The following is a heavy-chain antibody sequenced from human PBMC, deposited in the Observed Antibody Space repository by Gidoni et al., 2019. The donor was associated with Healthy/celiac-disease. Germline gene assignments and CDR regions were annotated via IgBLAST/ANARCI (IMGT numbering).Heavy chain of an antibody. V-gene: IGHV3-30-3*01. CDR1: GFTFSSYA. CDR2: ISYDGSNK. Sequence: QVQLVESGGGVVQPGRSLRLSCAASGFTFSSYAMRWVRQAPGQGLEWVAVISYDGSNKYYADSVKGRFTISRDNSKNTLYLQMNSLRAEDTAVYYCARDSYCSSTSCFEYFQHWGQGTLVTVSS. CDR3: ARDSYCSSTSCFEYFQH. J-gene: IGHJ1*01. D-gene: IGHD2-2*01.